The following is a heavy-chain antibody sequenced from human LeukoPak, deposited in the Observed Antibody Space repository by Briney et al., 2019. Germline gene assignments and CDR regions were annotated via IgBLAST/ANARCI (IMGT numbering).Heavy chain of an antibody. CDR2: IKSKTDGGTT. J-gene: IGHJ4*02. CDR1: GFTFNNAW. D-gene: IGHD2-2*01. CDR3: TTVFRAGNIVVVPAAMGY. V-gene: IGHV3-15*01. Sequence: PGGSLRLSCAASGFTFNNAWMSWVRQAPGKGLEWVGRIKSKTDGGTTDYAAPVKGRFTISRDDSKNTLYLQMNSLKTEDTAVYYCTTVFRAGNIVVVPAAMGYWGQGTLVTVSS.